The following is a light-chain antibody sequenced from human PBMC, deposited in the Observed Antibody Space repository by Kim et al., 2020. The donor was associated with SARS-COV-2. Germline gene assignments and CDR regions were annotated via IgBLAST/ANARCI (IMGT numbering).Light chain of an antibody. J-gene: IGLJ3*02. CDR1: NVGSRR. Sequence: VALGQTASITCGGNNVGSRRVHWYQLKPGQAPVLVFDRDGKRPSGIPELFSGSKSGNTATLTITRAQGDDEADYFCQVWDSNTSWVFGGGTQLTVL. CDR3: QVWDSNTSWV. V-gene: IGLV3-9*01. CDR2: RDG.